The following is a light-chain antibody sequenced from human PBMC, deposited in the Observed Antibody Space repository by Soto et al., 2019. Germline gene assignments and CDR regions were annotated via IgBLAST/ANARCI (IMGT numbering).Light chain of an antibody. Sequence: QSALTQPASVSGSPGQSITISCTGTSSDVGSYNLVSWYQQHPGKAPKLMIYEGSKRPSGVSNRFSGSKSGNTASLTISGLQAEDEADYYCCSYAGSSTPYVSGTGTKVTVL. CDR2: EGS. V-gene: IGLV2-23*01. J-gene: IGLJ1*01. CDR1: SSDVGSYNL. CDR3: CSYAGSSTPYV.